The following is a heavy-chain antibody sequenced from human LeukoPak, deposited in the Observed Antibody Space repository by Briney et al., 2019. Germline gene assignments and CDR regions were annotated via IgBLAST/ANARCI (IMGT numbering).Heavy chain of an antibody. J-gene: IGHJ4*02. V-gene: IGHV4-38-2*02. CDR3: ARDFGRMGFGELLSY. D-gene: IGHD3-10*01. CDR2: IYHSGST. CDR1: GYSISSGYY. Sequence: SETLSLTCAVSGYSISSGYYWGWIGQPPGKGLEWIGGIYHSGSTYYNPSLKSPVTISVDTSKNQFSLKLSSVTAADAALYYCARDFGRMGFGELLSYWGQGTLVTVS.